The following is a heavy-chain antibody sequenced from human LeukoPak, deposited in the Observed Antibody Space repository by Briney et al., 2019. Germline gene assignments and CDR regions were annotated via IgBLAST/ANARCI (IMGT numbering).Heavy chain of an antibody. Sequence: ASVKVSCKASGFIFTSYGFTWVRQAPGQGLEWIGWISANNGSTNYAQKVQGRVTMTTDTSTRTVYMELRSLRSDDTAVYYCARDLRHDYNDYVDYWGQGTLVTVSS. CDR3: ARDLRHDYNDYVDY. D-gene: IGHD4-11*01. J-gene: IGHJ4*02. CDR2: ISANNGST. V-gene: IGHV1-18*01. CDR1: GFIFTSYG.